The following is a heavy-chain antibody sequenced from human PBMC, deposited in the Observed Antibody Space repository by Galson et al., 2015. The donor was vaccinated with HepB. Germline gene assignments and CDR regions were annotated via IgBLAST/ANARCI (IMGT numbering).Heavy chain of an antibody. V-gene: IGHV3-74*01. CDR1: GFTFSGFS. D-gene: IGHD6-6*01. CDR3: AREVAGSSFDY. J-gene: IGHJ4*02. CDR2: INSDGSRT. Sequence: SLRLSCAASGFTFSGFSMNWVRQAPGKGLVWVSRINSDGSRTNYADSVKGRFTISRDNGKNTLHLQMNSLRAEDTAVYSCAREVAGSSFDYWGQGTLVTVSS.